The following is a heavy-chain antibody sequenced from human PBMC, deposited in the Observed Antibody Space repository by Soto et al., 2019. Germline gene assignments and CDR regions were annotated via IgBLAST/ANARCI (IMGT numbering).Heavy chain of an antibody. J-gene: IGHJ4*02. Sequence: QVQLVESGGGVVQPGRSLRLSCAASGFTFSSYAMHWVRQAPGKGQEWVAVISYDGSNKYYADSVKGRFTISRDNSKNTLYLQMNSLRAEDTAVYFCARGRHIVVVTAIFNYWGQGTLVTVSS. D-gene: IGHD2-21*02. V-gene: IGHV3-30-3*01. CDR2: ISYDGSNK. CDR3: ARGRHIVVVTAIFNY. CDR1: GFTFSSYA.